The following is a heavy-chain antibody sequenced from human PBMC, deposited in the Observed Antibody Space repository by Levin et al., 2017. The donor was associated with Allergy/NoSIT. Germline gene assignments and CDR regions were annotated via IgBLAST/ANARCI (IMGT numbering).Heavy chain of an antibody. V-gene: IGHV3-9*01. Sequence: GGSLRLSCEASGFIFEDYAMHWVRQVPGKGLEWVAGISWSSHSLGYADSVKGRFTISRDNAKNSLYLQMYSLRFEDTSLYYRTKAIFRGYSLGSKFEVYGLDVWGHGTAVTV. J-gene: IGHJ6*02. CDR2: ISWSSHSL. CDR1: GFIFEDYA. CDR3: TKAIFRGYSLGSKFEVYGLDV. D-gene: IGHD5-18*01.